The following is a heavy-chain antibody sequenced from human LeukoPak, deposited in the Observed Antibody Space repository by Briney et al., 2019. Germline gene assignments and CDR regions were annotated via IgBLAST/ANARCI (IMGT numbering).Heavy chain of an antibody. J-gene: IGHJ4*02. CDR3: AGGPTVTNPAAF. Sequence: GGSLRLSCAASGFTFSSYSMNWVRQAPGKGLGWVSSISSSSSYIYYADSVKGRFTISRDNAKNSLYLQMNSLRAEDTAVYYCAGGPTVTNPAAFWGQGTLVTVSS. CDR1: GFTFSSYS. D-gene: IGHD4-17*01. V-gene: IGHV3-21*01. CDR2: ISSSSSYI.